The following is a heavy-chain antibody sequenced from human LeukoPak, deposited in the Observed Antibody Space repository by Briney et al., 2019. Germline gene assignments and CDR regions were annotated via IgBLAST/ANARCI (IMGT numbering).Heavy chain of an antibody. V-gene: IGHV3-23*01. CDR2: ITGSGAST. CDR1: GFTFSSYA. J-gene: IGHJ4*02. CDR3: ARPHYDILTGYMYYFDY. Sequence: GGSLRLSCAASGFTFSSYAMTWVRQAPGKGLEGVSHITGSGASTYYADSVKGRFTISRDNSNNSLYLQMNSLRADDTAVYYCARPHYDILTGYMYYFDYWGQGTLVTVSS. D-gene: IGHD3-9*01.